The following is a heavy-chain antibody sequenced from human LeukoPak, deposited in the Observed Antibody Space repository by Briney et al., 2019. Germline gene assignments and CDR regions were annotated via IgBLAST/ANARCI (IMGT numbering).Heavy chain of an antibody. D-gene: IGHD1-20*01. CDR3: ASGNGITGAETIGF. Sequence: ASVKVSCKASGGTFSSYAISWVRQAPGQGLEWMGGIIPIFGTANYAQKFQGRATITADESTSTAYMELSSLRSEDTAVYYCASGNGITGAETIGFWGQGTLVTVSS. J-gene: IGHJ4*02. CDR1: GGTFSSYA. CDR2: IIPIFGTA. V-gene: IGHV1-69*01.